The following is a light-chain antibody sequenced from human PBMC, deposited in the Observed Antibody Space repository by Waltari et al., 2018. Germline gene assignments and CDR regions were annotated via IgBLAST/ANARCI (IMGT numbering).Light chain of an antibody. CDR2: YDT. Sequence: SYVLTQPPSVSVAPGGTATITCGGNNIGRKRVHWYQQKPGQAPVLVIYYDTDRPSGIPERFSGSNSGNTATLTISRVEVGDEADFFCQVWDSGSDHKVFGGGTKLTVL. CDR1: NIGRKR. CDR3: QVWDSGSDHKV. V-gene: IGLV3-21*01. J-gene: IGLJ3*02.